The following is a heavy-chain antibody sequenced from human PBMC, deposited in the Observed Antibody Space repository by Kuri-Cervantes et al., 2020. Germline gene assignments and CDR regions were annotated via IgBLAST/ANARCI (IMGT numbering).Heavy chain of an antibody. CDR1: GFTSSSYG. Sequence: GESLKISCAASGFTSSSYGMHWVRQAPGKGLEWVAVISYDGSNKYYADSVRGRFTISRNNSKNTLYLQMNSLRAEDTAVYYCARNYGDYGMDVWGQGTTVTVSS. J-gene: IGHJ6*02. CDR2: ISYDGSNK. D-gene: IGHD4-17*01. CDR3: ARNYGDYGMDV. V-gene: IGHV3-30*03.